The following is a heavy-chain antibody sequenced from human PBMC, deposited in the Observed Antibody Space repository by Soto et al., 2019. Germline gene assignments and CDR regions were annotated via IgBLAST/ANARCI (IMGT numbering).Heavy chain of an antibody. D-gene: IGHD3-3*01. Sequence: GASVKVSCTASGYTFTSYAMHWVRQAPGQRLEWMGWINAGNGNTKYSQKFQGRVTITRDTSASTAYMELSSLRSEDTAVYYCARVRSFCPPCYYYYGMDVWGQGTTVTVSS. V-gene: IGHV1-3*01. CDR1: GYTFTSYA. CDR2: INAGNGNT. CDR3: ARVRSFCPPCYYYYGMDV. J-gene: IGHJ6*02.